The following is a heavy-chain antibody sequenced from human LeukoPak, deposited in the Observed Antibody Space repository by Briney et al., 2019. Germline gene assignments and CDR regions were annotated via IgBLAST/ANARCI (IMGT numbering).Heavy chain of an antibody. CDR1: GFTFSSYS. J-gene: IGHJ4*02. CDR2: ISSSSSYI. CDR3: AKMMVPAAIDLYQFDS. D-gene: IGHD2-2*01. V-gene: IGHV3-21*01. Sequence: GGSLRLSCAASGFTFSSYSMNWVRQAPGKGLEWVSSISSSSSYIYYADSVEGRFTISRDNSKNTLYLQMNSLRAEDTAVYYCAKMMVPAAIDLYQFDSWGQGTLVTVSS.